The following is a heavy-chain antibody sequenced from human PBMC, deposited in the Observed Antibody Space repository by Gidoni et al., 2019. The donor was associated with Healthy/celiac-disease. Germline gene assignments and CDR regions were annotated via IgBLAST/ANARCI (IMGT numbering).Heavy chain of an antibody. Sequence: DVQLLASGVGLVPPGGSLSLSCAASGLPFRSYSLSWVRQAPGKGLEWVAAISGSGGSKYHADSVKGGFTTARDNSKNTTYMQMNSLRAEDTAVYYGATTRRGAVVVAVGYWGQGTLVTVSS. V-gene: IGHV3-23*01. CDR2: ISGSGGSK. J-gene: IGHJ4*02. D-gene: IGHD2-15*01. CDR1: GLPFRSYS. CDR3: ATTRRGAVVVAVGY.